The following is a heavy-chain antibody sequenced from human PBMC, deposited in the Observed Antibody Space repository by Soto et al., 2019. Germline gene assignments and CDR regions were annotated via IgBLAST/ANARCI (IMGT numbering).Heavy chain of an antibody. CDR1: GFTFSSYA. CDR2: ISGSGGST. D-gene: IGHD3-22*01. V-gene: IGHV3-23*01. J-gene: IGHJ3*02. CDR3: AKTEYVSPKTFAPLTYYYDSSGPDAFDI. Sequence: GGSLRLSCAASGFTFSSYAMSWVRQAPGKGLEWVSAISGSGGSTYYADSVKGRFTISRDNSKNTLYLQMNSLRAEDTAVYYCAKTEYVSPKTFAPLTYYYDSSGPDAFDIWGQGTMVTVSS.